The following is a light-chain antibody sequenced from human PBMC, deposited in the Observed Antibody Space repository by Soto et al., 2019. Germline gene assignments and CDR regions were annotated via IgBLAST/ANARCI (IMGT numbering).Light chain of an antibody. J-gene: IGLJ1*01. CDR2: DDN. CDR3: GSWDSCLSAYV. Sequence: QAVVTQPPSVSAAPGQKVTISCSGSSSNIGGNSVSWYQQLPGTAPKLLIYDDNKRPSGIPDRFSGSKSGTSATLGITGFQTVDEADYYCGSWDSCLSAYVFGTGTKLTVL. V-gene: IGLV1-51*01. CDR1: SSNIGGNS.